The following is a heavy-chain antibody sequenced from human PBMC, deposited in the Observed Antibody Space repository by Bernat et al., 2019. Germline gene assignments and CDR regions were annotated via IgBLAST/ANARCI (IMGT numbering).Heavy chain of an antibody. J-gene: IGHJ4*02. CDR3: NTDTSTIFGVVITNFDY. V-gene: IGHV3-15*01. Sequence: EVQLVESGGGLVKPGGSLRLSCAASGFTFSNAWMSWVRQAPGKGLEWVGRIKSKTDGGTTDYAAPVKGRFTISRDDSKNTLYLQMNSLKTEDTAVYYCNTDTSTIFGVVITNFDYWGQGTLVTVSS. CDR2: IKSKTDGGTT. D-gene: IGHD3-3*01. CDR1: GFTFSNAW.